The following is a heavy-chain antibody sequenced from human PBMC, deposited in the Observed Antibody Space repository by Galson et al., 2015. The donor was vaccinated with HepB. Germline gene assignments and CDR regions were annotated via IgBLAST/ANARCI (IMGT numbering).Heavy chain of an antibody. CDR2: IIPILSIS. CDR1: GGTFNSDT. V-gene: IGHV1-69*02. Sequence: SVKVSCKASGGTFNSDTISCVRQAPGQGLEWMGRIIPILSISNYAQRLQGRVTITADKSTGTAYMELSNLRSEDTAIYYCARGGPQVVVKNDAFDIWGQGTMVTVS. D-gene: IGHD3-22*01. J-gene: IGHJ3*02. CDR3: ARGGPQVVVKNDAFDI.